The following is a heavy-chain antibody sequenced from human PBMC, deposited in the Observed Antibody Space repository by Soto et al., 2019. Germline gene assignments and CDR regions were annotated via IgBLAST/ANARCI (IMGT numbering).Heavy chain of an antibody. CDR2: ISSSSSTI. D-gene: IGHD2-2*01. J-gene: IGHJ6*03. CDR1: GFTFSSYS. V-gene: IGHV3-48*01. Sequence: GGSLRLSCAASGFTFSSYSMNWVRQAPGKGLEWVSYISSSSSTIYYADSVKGRFTISRDNAKNSLYLQMNSLRAEDTAVYYCARDGHIVVVPAAKDYYYYMDVWGKGTTVTVSS. CDR3: ARDGHIVVVPAAKDYYYYMDV.